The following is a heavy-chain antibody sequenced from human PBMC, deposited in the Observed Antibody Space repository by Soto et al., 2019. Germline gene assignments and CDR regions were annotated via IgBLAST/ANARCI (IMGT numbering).Heavy chain of an antibody. CDR3: ARDLLYGDYGCYYYGMDV. J-gene: IGHJ6*02. CDR1: GFTCSSYG. Sequence: QVQLVESGGGVVQPGRSLRLSCAASGFTCSSYGMHWVRQAPGKGLEWVAVIWYDGSNKYYADSVKGRFTISRDNSKNTLYLQMNSLRAEDTAVYYCARDLLYGDYGCYYYGMDVWGQGTTVTVSS. D-gene: IGHD4-17*01. CDR2: IWYDGSNK. V-gene: IGHV3-33*01.